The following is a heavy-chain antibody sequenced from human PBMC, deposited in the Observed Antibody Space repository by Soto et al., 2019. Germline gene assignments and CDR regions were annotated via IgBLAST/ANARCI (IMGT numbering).Heavy chain of an antibody. CDR3: ARSQGSSTSLEIYYYYYYGMDV. J-gene: IGHJ6*02. Sequence: QVQLVQSGAEVKKPGSSVKVCCKASGGTFSSYAISWVRQAPGQGLEWMGGIIPISGTANYAQKFQGRVTITADESTSTAYMELSSLRFEDTAVYYCARSQGSSTSLEIYYYYYYGMDVWGQGTTVTVSS. D-gene: IGHD2-2*01. CDR1: GGTFSSYA. V-gene: IGHV1-69*01. CDR2: IIPISGTA.